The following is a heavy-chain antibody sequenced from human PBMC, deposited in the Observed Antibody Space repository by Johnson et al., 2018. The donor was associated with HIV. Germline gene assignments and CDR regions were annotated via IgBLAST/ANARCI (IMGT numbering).Heavy chain of an antibody. CDR3: ANSYSSSSGNNDYAFDI. V-gene: IGHV3-30*18. CDR2: ISSAGTDK. Sequence: QVQLVESGGGVVQPGRSLRLSCAVSGFTFSSFGMHWVRQAPGKGLEWMAVISSAGTDKYYADSVKGRFTISRDHSKNTLYLQMNSLRAEDTAVYYCANSYSSSSGNNDYAFDIWGQGTMVTVSS. CDR1: GFTFSSFG. D-gene: IGHD6-6*01. J-gene: IGHJ3*02.